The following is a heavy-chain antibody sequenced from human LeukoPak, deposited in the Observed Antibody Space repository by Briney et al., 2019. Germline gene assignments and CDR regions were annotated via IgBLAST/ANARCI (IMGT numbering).Heavy chain of an antibody. J-gene: IGHJ2*01. CDR2: ISGSGGST. D-gene: IGHD1-7*01. Sequence: GGSLRLSCAASGFIFNSHAMSWVRQAPGKGLEWVSAISGSGGSTFYADSVRGRFSISRDNSKTSLYLQMNSLRTEDTALYYCAKDDGTTAFWYFDLWGRGTLVTVSS. V-gene: IGHV3-23*01. CDR1: GFIFNSHA. CDR3: AKDDGTTAFWYFDL.